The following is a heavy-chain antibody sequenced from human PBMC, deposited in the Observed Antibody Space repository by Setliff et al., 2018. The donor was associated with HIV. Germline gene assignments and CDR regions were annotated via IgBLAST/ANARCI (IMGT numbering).Heavy chain of an antibody. Sequence: SETLSLTCSVSGGSMRSNIYYWGWIRLSPTKGLEWIGSIHLSDTYYNPSLKSRVTISVDTSKDQFSLKLTSLTAADTAVYYCAGSSMAGFDYWGQGKLVTAPQ. J-gene: IGHJ4*02. D-gene: IGHD6-19*01. CDR1: GGSMRSNIYY. CDR3: AGSSMAGFDY. V-gene: IGHV4-39*07. CDR2: IHLSDT.